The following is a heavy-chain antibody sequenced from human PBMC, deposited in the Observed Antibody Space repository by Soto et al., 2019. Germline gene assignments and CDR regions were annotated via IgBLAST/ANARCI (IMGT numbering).Heavy chain of an antibody. D-gene: IGHD3-3*01. CDR1: GVTFSGYS. CDR2: ISSSSSTI. V-gene: IGHV3-48*02. J-gene: IGHJ6*02. CDR3: ARAIYDFWSGYYYGMDV. Sequence: GSLRLSCAASGVTFSGYSMNLVRQAPGKGLEWVSYISSSSSTIYYADSVKGRFTISRDNAKNSLYLQMNSLRDEDTAVYYCARAIYDFWSGYYYGMDVWGQGTTVTVSS.